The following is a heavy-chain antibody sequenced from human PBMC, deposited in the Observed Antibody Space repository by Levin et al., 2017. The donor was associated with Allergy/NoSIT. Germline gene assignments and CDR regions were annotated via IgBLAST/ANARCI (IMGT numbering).Heavy chain of an antibody. Sequence: GGSLRLSCAASGFTFSPYWMHWVRHAPGKGLVWVSRITGDGRDTKYADSVGGRFTISRDNAKNTLYLEMNSLRAEETGVDDCARGGCSSTSCLDYWGQGILVNVSA. V-gene: IGHV3-74*03. J-gene: IGHJ4*02. D-gene: IGHD2-2*01. CDR2: ITGDGRDT. CDR3: ARGGCSSTSCLDY. CDR1: GFTFSPYW.